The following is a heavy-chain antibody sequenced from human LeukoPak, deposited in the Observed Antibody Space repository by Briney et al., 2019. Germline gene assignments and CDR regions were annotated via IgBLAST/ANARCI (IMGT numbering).Heavy chain of an antibody. D-gene: IGHD6-13*01. CDR3: ARVSPYSSSWYWEDY. J-gene: IGHJ4*02. V-gene: IGHV1-2*02. Sequence: ASVKVSCKASGYTFTGYYMHWVRPAPGQGLEWMGWINPNSGGTNYAQKFQGRVTMTRDTSNSTAYMELSRLRSDDTAVYYCARVSPYSSSWYWEDYWGQGTLVTVSS. CDR2: INPNSGGT. CDR1: GYTFTGYY.